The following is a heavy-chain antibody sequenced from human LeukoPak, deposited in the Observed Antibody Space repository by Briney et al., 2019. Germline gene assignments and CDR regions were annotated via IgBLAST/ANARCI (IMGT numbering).Heavy chain of an antibody. CDR1: GGSISSSSYY. CDR2: IYYSGST. J-gene: IGHJ3*02. D-gene: IGHD4-23*01. Sequence: SETLSLTCTVSGGSISSSSYYWGWIRQPPGKGLEWIGYIYYSGSTNYNPSLKSRVTISVDTSKNQFSLKLSSVTAADTAVYYCARVGISYAQHDAFDIWGQGTMVSVSS. CDR3: ARVGISYAQHDAFDI. V-gene: IGHV4-61*05.